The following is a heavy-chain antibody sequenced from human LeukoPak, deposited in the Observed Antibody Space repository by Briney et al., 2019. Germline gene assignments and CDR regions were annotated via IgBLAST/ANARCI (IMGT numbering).Heavy chain of an antibody. CDR2: IYYSGST. CDR1: GGSISSYY. V-gene: IGHV4-59*06. Sequence: SETLSLTCTVSGGSISSYYWSWIRQPPGKGLEWIGYIYYSGSTYYNPSLKSRVTISVDTSKNQFSLKLSSVTAADTAVYYCARERDGAHYGMDVWGQGTTVTVSS. J-gene: IGHJ6*02. CDR3: ARERDGAHYGMDV. D-gene: IGHD3-10*01.